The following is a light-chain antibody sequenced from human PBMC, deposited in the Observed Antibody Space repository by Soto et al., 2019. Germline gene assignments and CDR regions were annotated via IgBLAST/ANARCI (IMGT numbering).Light chain of an antibody. Sequence: EIVMTQSPATLSVSPGERATLSCRACQSVSSNSAWYQQKPGQAPRLLIYGASTRASGIPARFSGSGSGTEFTLTITSLQSEDFAVYYCQQYNNWPLTFGQGTKVDIK. CDR2: GAS. V-gene: IGKV3-15*01. J-gene: IGKJ1*01. CDR1: QSVSSN. CDR3: QQYNNWPLT.